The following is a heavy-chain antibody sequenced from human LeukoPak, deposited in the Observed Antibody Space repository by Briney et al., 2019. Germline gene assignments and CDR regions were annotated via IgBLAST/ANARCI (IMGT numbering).Heavy chain of an antibody. CDR1: GFTFSSYG. V-gene: IGHV3-23*01. J-gene: IGHJ4*02. CDR2: ISGSGGST. CDR3: AKDRYSSGWYDYFDY. D-gene: IGHD6-19*01. Sequence: GGTLRLSCAASGFTFSSYGMSWVRQAPGKGLEWVSAISGSGGSTYYADSVKGRFTISRDNSKNTLYLQMNSLRAEDTAVYYCAKDRYSSGWYDYFDYWGQGTLVTVSS.